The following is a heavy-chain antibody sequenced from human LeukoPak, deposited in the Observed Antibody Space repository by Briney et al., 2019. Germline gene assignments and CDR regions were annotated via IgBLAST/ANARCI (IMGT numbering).Heavy chain of an antibody. CDR2: IYYSVST. CDR1: GGSISSSSYY. J-gene: IGHJ4*02. D-gene: IGHD2-2*01. V-gene: IGHV4-39*01. Sequence: PSETLSLTCTVSGGSISSSSYYWGWIRQPPGKGLEWIGSIYYSVSTYYNPSLKNRVTISVDTSKNQFSLKLSSVTAADTAVYYCARQYQLPNASELDYWGQGTLVTVSS. CDR3: ARQYQLPNASELDY.